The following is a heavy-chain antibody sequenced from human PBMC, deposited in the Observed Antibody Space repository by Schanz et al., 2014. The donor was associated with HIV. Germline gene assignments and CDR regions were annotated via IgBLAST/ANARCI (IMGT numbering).Heavy chain of an antibody. V-gene: IGHV1-2*02. CDR2: INPNNGET. D-gene: IGHD1-1*01. CDR3: ARTRTKGVAGTYD. J-gene: IGHJ4*02. Sequence: QVQLVQSEAEVKKPGASVKVSCKTSGYTFTGYYMHWVRQAPGQGLECMGWINPNNGETNYAEEFQDRVTMTRDTSISTAYMELSRLTSDDTAIYYCARTRTKGVAGTYDWGQGTLVTVSS. CDR1: GYTFTGYY.